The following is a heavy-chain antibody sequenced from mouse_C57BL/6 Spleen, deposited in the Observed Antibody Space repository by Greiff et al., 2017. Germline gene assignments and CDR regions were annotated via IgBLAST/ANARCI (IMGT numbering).Heavy chain of an antibody. CDR3: ARRLYYNGSSRYYYAMDY. V-gene: IGHV1-9*01. J-gene: IGHJ4*01. CDR1: GYTFTGYW. D-gene: IGHD1-1*01. Sequence: QVQLQQSGAELMKPGASVKLSCKATGYTFTGYWIEWVKQRPGHGLEWIGEILPGSGSTNYNEKFTGKATFTADTSSNTAYMQLSSLTTEDSAIYYCARRLYYNGSSRYYYAMDYWGQGTSVTVSS. CDR2: ILPGSGST.